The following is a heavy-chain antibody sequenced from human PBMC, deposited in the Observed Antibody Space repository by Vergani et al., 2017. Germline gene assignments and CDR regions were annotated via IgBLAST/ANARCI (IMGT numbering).Heavy chain of an antibody. CDR2: IRYDGSNK. Sequence: QVQLVESGGDVVQPGGSLRLSCAASGFTFSDFSMSWVRQAPGKGLEWVAFIRYDGSNKYYADSVKGRFTISRDNSKNTLYLQMNSLRAEDTAVYYCAKSPHIVQWLALGMDVWGQGTTVTVSS. CDR3: AKSPHIVQWLALGMDV. J-gene: IGHJ6*02. CDR1: GFTFSDFS. V-gene: IGHV3-30*02. D-gene: IGHD6-19*01.